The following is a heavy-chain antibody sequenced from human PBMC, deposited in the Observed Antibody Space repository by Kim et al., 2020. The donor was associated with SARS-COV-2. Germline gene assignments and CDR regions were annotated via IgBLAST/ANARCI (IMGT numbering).Heavy chain of an antibody. J-gene: IGHJ6*01. CDR2: IIPIFGTA. CDR3: ARGYYDSSGYPPLYYYYGMDV. V-gene: IGHV1-69*13. Sequence: SVKVSCKASGGTFSSYAISWVLQAPGQGLEWMGGIIPIFGTANYAQKFQGRVTITADESTSTAYMELSSLRSEHTAVYYCARGYYDSSGYPPLYYYYGMDVWGQGSTVNVSS. D-gene: IGHD3-22*01. CDR1: GGTFSSYA.